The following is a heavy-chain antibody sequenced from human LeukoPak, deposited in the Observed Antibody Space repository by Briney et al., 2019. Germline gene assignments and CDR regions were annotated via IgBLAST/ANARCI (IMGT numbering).Heavy chain of an antibody. V-gene: IGHV3-23*01. J-gene: IGHJ3*02. CDR2: IGGTGGNT. Sequence: GGSLRLSCAASGFTFSSYAMSWVRQAPGKGLEWVSAIGGTGGNTFYTDSVTGRFTISRDNSKNTLYVQMNSLRAEGTAVYYCAKTGGYYDTSDLYRPDVFDIWGQGTVVTVSS. D-gene: IGHD3-22*01. CDR1: GFTFSSYA. CDR3: AKTGGYYDTSDLYRPDVFDI.